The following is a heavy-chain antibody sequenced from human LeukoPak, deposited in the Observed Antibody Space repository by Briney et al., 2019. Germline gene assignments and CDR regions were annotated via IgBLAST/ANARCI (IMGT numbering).Heavy chain of an antibody. CDR3: AKDRARVVTDEDDY. CDR1: GFTFSSYA. D-gene: IGHD2-21*02. Sequence: GRSLRLSCAASGFTFSSYAMSWVRQAPGKGLEWVSAISGSGGSTYYADSVKGRFTISRDNSKNTLYLQMNSLRAEDTAVYYCAKDRARVVTDEDDYWGQGTLVTVSS. J-gene: IGHJ4*02. V-gene: IGHV3-23*01. CDR2: ISGSGGST.